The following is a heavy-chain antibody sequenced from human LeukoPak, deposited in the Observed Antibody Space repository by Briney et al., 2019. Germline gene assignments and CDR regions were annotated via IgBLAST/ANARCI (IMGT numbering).Heavy chain of an antibody. CDR3: ARQWGILHHAFDI. Sequence: SETLSLTCTVSGGSISSSSYYWGWIRQPPGKGLEWIGSIYYSGSTYYNPSLKSRVTISVDTSKNQFSLKLSSVTAADTAVYYCARQWGILHHAFDIWGQGTMVTVSS. CDR1: GGSISSSSYY. D-gene: IGHD1-26*01. CDR2: IYYSGST. J-gene: IGHJ3*02. V-gene: IGHV4-39*01.